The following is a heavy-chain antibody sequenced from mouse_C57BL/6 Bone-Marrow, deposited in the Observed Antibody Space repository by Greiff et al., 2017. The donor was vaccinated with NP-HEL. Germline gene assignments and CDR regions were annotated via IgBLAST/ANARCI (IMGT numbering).Heavy chain of an antibody. CDR2: IYPRDGST. Sequence: QVHVKQSGPELVKPGASVKLSCKASGYTFTSYDIHWVKQRPGQGLEWIGWIYPRDGSTKYNEKFKGKATLTVDTSSSTAYMELHSLTSEDSAVYFCARAPRTTLFAYWGQGTLVTVSA. D-gene: IGHD2-10*02. CDR3: ARAPRTTLFAY. J-gene: IGHJ3*01. CDR1: GYTFTSYD. V-gene: IGHV1-85*01.